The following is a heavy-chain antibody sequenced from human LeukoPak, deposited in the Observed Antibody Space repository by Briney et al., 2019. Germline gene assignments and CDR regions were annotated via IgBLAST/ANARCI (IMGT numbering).Heavy chain of an antibody. CDR1: GFTFSSYS. CDR3: ARDSRAYSYGRWFDP. D-gene: IGHD5-18*01. J-gene: IGHJ5*02. CDR2: ISSRSNTI. Sequence: GGSLRLSCAASGFTFSSYSVNWVRQAPGKGPEWISYISSRSNTIYYADSVKGRFTISRDNANNTLYLQMNSVRDEDTAVYYCARDSRAYSYGRWFDPWGQGTLVTASS. V-gene: IGHV3-48*02.